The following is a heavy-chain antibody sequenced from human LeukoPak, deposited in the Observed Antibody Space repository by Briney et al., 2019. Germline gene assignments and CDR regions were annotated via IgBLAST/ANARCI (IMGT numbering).Heavy chain of an antibody. Sequence: SETLSLTCTVSGGSISSYLWSWIRQPAGKELEWIGRVYTSGSTNYNPSLKSRVTMSVDTSKNQFSLKLSSVTAADTAVYYCARARGSGSYPTHWGQGTLVTVSS. CDR1: GGSISSYL. D-gene: IGHD3-10*01. V-gene: IGHV4-4*07. CDR2: VYTSGST. J-gene: IGHJ4*02. CDR3: ARARGSGSYPTH.